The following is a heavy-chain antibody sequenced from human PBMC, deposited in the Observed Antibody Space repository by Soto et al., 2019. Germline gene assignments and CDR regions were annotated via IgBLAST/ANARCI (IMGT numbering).Heavy chain of an antibody. J-gene: IGHJ4*02. CDR1: GLPFSRYA. CDR3: ACATVTTVGYFDY. V-gene: IGHV3-30*03. D-gene: IGHD4-17*01. Sequence: QVQLVQSGGGEVQTGDSLRLSCAAAGLPFSRYAMHWFRQAPGKGLEWVSVISRAGSNVDYVDAVKGRFTISRDNSKNTLYLQMNSLTPEDTAVYYCACATVTTVGYFDYWGQGSLVTVSS. CDR2: ISRAGSNV.